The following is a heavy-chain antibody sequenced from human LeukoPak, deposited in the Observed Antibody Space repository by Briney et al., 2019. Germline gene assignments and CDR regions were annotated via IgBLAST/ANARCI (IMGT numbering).Heavy chain of an antibody. CDR2: INPNSGGT. Sequence: ASVKVSCKASGYTFTGYYMHWVRQAPGQGLEWMGWINPNSGGTNYAQKLQGRVTMTTDTSTSTAYMELRSLRSDDTAVYYCARVGEFLQNYFDIWGQGTMVTVSS. CDR1: GYTFTGYY. D-gene: IGHD5-24*01. V-gene: IGHV1-2*02. CDR3: ARVGEFLQNYFDI. J-gene: IGHJ3*02.